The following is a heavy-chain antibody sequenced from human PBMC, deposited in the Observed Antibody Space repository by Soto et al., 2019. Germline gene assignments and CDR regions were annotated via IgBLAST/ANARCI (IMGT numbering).Heavy chain of an antibody. V-gene: IGHV1-18*01. CDR1: GYTFTSYG. Sequence: ASVKVSCKASGYTFTSYGISWVRQAPGHGLEWMGWISAYNGNTNYAQKLQGRVTMTTDTSTSTAYMELRSLRSDDTAVYYCARDLAKIAVAGHFDYWGQGTLVTVSS. CDR2: ISAYNGNT. CDR3: ARDLAKIAVAGHFDY. D-gene: IGHD6-19*01. J-gene: IGHJ4*02.